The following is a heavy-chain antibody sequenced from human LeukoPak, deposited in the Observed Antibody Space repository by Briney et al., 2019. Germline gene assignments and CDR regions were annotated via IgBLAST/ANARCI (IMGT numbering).Heavy chain of an antibody. J-gene: IGHJ3*02. Sequence: PGGSLRLSCAASKFTFSSYATSWVRQAPGKGLEWVSAISGGGDSTYYADSVKGRFTISRDNSRNTLYLLMNSLRAEDTAVYYCAKAHYYDSSDYKVGAFDIWGQGTMVTVSS. CDR2: ISGGGDST. CDR3: AKAHYYDSSDYKVGAFDI. D-gene: IGHD3-22*01. V-gene: IGHV3-23*01. CDR1: KFTFSSYA.